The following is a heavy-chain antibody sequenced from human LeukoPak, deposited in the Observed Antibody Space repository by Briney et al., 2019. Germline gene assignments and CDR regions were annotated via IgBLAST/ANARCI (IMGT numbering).Heavy chain of an antibody. CDR1: GGSISSSSYY. D-gene: IGHD3-22*01. V-gene: IGHV4-39*01. Sequence: SETLSLTCTVSGGSISSSSYYWGWIRQPPGKGLEWIGSIYYSGSTYYNPSLKSRVTISVDTSKNQFSLKLSSVTAADTTVYYCARQSGYYSVDAFDIWGQGTMVTVSS. J-gene: IGHJ3*02. CDR3: ARQSGYYSVDAFDI. CDR2: IYYSGST.